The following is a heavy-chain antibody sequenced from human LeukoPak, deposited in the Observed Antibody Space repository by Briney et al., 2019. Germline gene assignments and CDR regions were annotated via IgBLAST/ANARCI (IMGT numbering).Heavy chain of an antibody. V-gene: IGHV4-31*03. Sequence: SQTLSLTCTVSGGSISSGGYYWSWIRQHPGKGLEWIGYIYYSGSTYYNPSLKSRVTISVDTSKNQFSLKLSSVTAADTAVYYCARHRDILTGYYGGYWFDPWGQGTLVTVSS. CDR1: GGSISSGGYY. CDR2: IYYSGST. D-gene: IGHD3-9*01. J-gene: IGHJ5*02. CDR3: ARHRDILTGYYGGYWFDP.